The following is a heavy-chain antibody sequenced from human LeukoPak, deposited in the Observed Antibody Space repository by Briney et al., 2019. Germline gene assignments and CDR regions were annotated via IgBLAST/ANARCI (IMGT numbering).Heavy chain of an antibody. D-gene: IGHD3-10*01. CDR2: IRYDGSNK. CDR1: GFTFSSYG. J-gene: IGHJ4*02. Sequence: GGSLRLSCAASGFTFSSYGMHWVRQAPGKGLEGVAFIRYDGSNKYYADSVKGRFTISRDNSKNTLYLQMNSLRAEDTAVYYCAKDARYYGSGSSLDYWGQGTLVTVSS. V-gene: IGHV3-30*02. CDR3: AKDARYYGSGSSLDY.